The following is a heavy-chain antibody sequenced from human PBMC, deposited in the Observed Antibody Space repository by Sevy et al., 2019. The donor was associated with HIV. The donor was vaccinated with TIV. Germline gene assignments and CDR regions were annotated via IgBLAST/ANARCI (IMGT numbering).Heavy chain of an antibody. V-gene: IGHV3-7*01. CDR3: TRELWPGDY. CDR2: IYQDGSQE. D-gene: IGHD2-21*01. Sequence: GESLKISCAASGFSFSDYYMGWVRQAPGKGLEWVANIYQDGSQENYVDSVKGRFTISRDNAKNSVYLQMNSLRVDETGIYYCTRELWPGDYWGQGTLVTVSS. CDR1: GFSFSDYY. J-gene: IGHJ4*02.